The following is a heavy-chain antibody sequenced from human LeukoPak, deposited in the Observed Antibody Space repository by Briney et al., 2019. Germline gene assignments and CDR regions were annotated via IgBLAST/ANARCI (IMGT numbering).Heavy chain of an antibody. CDR2: INTSGT. V-gene: IGHV4-4*07. D-gene: IGHD2-2*02. Sequence: SETLSLTCTVSGGSISSYYWSWIRQPAGKGLEWIGRINTSGTNYNPSLKSRVTMSVDTSKNQFSLNLTSVTAADTAVYYCARVIVVVPAAISADADYYYYMDVWGKGTTVTVSS. J-gene: IGHJ6*03. CDR3: ARVIVVVPAAISADADYYYYMDV. CDR1: GGSISSYY.